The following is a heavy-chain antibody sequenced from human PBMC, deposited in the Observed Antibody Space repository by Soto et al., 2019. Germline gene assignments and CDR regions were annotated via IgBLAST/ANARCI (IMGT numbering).Heavy chain of an antibody. CDR2: ISGSGGST. J-gene: IGHJ4*02. V-gene: IGHV3-23*01. CDR1: GFTFSGYA. CDR3: AKAATVTSRLYYDILTGYFDY. D-gene: IGHD3-9*01. Sequence: GGALRLSCAASGFTFSGYAMSWVRQSPGKGLEWVSAISGSGGSTYYADSVKGRFTISRDNSKNTLYLQMNSLRAEDTAVYYCAKAATVTSRLYYDILTGYFDYWGQGTLVTVSS.